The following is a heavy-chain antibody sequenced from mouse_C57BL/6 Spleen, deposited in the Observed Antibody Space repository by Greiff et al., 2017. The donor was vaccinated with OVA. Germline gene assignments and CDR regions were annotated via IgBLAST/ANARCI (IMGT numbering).Heavy chain of an antibody. V-gene: IGHV1-15*01. J-gene: IGHJ4*01. CDR3: TRRGYYYYAMDY. CDR2: IDPETGGT. D-gene: IGHD2-3*01. Sequence: VQRVESGAELVRPGASVTLSCKASGYTFTDYEMHWVKQTPVHGLEWIGAIDPETGGTAYNQKFKGKAILTADKSSSTAYMELRSLTSEDSAVYYCTRRGYYYYAMDYWGQGTSVTVSS. CDR1: GYTFTDYE.